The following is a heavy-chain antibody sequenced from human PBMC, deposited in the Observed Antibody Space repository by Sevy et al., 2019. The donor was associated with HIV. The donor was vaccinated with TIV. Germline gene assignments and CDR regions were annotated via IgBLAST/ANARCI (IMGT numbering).Heavy chain of an antibody. CDR2: ISYDGSNK. V-gene: IGHV3-30*18. D-gene: IGHD2-15*01. Sequence: GGSLRLSCAASGFTFSSYGMHWVRQAPGKGLEWVAVISYDGSNKYYADSVKGRFTISRDNSKNTLYLQMNSLRAEDEAAYYCAKDLEYCSGGSCYYFDYWGQGTLVTVSS. J-gene: IGHJ4*02. CDR1: GFTFSSYG. CDR3: AKDLEYCSGGSCYYFDY.